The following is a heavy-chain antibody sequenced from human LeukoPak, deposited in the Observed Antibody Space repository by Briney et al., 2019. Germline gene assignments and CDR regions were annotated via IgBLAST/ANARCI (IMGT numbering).Heavy chain of an antibody. V-gene: IGHV3-23*01. D-gene: IGHD2-15*01. J-gene: IGHJ4*02. CDR1: GFTFSSYA. Sequence: PGGSLRLSCAVSGFTFSSYAMNWVRQPPGKGLEWVSVISGSGGSTHYADSVKGRFTLSRDNSKNTIYLQMNSLRAEDTAVYYCAKSIGGVVVVAADYWGQGTLVTVSS. CDR2: ISGSGGST. CDR3: AKSIGGVVVVAADY.